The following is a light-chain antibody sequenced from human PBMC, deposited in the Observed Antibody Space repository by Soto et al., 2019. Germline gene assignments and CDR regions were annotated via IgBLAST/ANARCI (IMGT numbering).Light chain of an antibody. CDR2: KAS. J-gene: IGKJ2*01. V-gene: IGKV1-5*03. CDR3: QQYNSYHMYT. Sequence: DIQMTQSPSTLSASVGDRVTITCRASQSISSWLAWYQQKPGKAPKLLIYKASSLESGVPSRFSGSGSGTAFTLTISSLQPDDFATYYCQQYNSYHMYTFGQGTKLEIK. CDR1: QSISSW.